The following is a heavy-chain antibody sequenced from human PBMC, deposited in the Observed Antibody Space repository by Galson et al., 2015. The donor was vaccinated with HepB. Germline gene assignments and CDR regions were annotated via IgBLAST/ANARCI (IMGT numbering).Heavy chain of an antibody. CDR3: ASLNVDWFDP. V-gene: IGHV3-53*01. CDR2: IYSGGST. CDR1: GFTVSSNY. J-gene: IGHJ5*02. Sequence: SLRLSCAASGFTVSSNYMSWVRQAPGKGLEWVSVIYSGGSTYYADSVKGRFTISRDSSKNTLYLQMNSLRAEDTAVYYCASLNVDWFDPWGQGTLVTVSS. D-gene: IGHD2-8*01.